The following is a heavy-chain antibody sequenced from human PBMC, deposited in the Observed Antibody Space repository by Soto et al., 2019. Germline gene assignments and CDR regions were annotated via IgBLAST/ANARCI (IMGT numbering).Heavy chain of an antibody. CDR1: GGSLSSDNFF. Sequence: QVQLQESGPGLVKPSQTLSVTCTVSGGSLSSDNFFWSWVRQHPETGLEWVGYIYHTGAAYYNPSLKSRLTISRDTSKNRFSLSLISVTAADTAVYYCARDVISPATSDAFDIWGQGTMVTVSS. CDR2: IYHTGAA. J-gene: IGHJ3*02. V-gene: IGHV4-31*03. D-gene: IGHD1-26*01. CDR3: ARDVISPATSDAFDI.